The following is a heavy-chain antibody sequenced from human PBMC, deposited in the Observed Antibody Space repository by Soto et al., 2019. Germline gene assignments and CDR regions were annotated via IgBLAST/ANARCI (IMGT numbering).Heavy chain of an antibody. CDR1: GGSISSGDYY. CDR3: ARGSYYYDSSGYYHY. D-gene: IGHD3-22*01. CDR2: IYYSGST. J-gene: IGHJ4*02. V-gene: IGHV4-30-4*01. Sequence: NPSETLSLTCTVSGGSISSGDYYWSWIRQPPGKGLEWIGYIYYSGSTYYNPSLKSRVTISVDTSKNQFSLKLSSVTAADTSVYYCARGSYYYDSSGYYHYWSQGTLVTVSS.